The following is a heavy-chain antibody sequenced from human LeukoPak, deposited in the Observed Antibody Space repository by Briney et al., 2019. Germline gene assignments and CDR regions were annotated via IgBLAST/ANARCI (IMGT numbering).Heavy chain of an antibody. CDR1: GFTFSSYE. Sequence: GGSLRLSCAASGFTFSSYEMNWVRQAPGKGLEWVSYISSSGSTIYYADSVKGRFTISRDNAKNSLYLQMNSLRAEDTAVYYCAREASSSWYGAFDIWGQGTMVTVSS. D-gene: IGHD6-13*01. CDR2: ISSSGSTI. V-gene: IGHV3-48*03. CDR3: AREASSSWYGAFDI. J-gene: IGHJ3*02.